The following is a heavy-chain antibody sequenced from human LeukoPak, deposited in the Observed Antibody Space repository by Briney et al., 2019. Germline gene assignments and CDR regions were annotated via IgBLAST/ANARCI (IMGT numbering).Heavy chain of an antibody. CDR2: IYYSGST. CDR3: ARAESYYDPFDY. Sequence: SETLSLTCTVSGGSISSYYWSWIRQPPGKGLEWIGYIYYSGSTNYNPSLKSRVTISVDASKNQFSLKLSSVTAADTAVYYCARAESYYDPFDYWGQGTLVTVSS. D-gene: IGHD3-22*01. J-gene: IGHJ4*02. V-gene: IGHV4-59*01. CDR1: GGSISSYY.